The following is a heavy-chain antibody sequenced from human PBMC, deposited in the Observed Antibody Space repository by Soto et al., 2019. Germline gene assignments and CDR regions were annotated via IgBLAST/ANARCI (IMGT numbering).Heavy chain of an antibody. CDR3: ARGRYCSSASCNTYGMDV. CDR2: IWYDGSNK. J-gene: IGHJ6*02. V-gene: IGHV3-33*01. Sequence: QVQLVESGGGVVQPGRSLRLSCAASGFTFSSYGLHWVRQAPGKGLEWVAVIWYDGSNKCYADSVKGRFTISRDNSKDTRYLQMNSLRAEDTAVYYCARGRYCSSASCNTYGMDVWGHGTTVTVSS. CDR1: GFTFSSYG. D-gene: IGHD2-2*01.